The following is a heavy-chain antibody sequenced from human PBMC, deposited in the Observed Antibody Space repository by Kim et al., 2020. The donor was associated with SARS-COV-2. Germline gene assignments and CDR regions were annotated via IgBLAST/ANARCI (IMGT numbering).Heavy chain of an antibody. D-gene: IGHD6-19*01. J-gene: IGHJ5*02. CDR1: GYSFTSYW. Sequence: GESLKISCKGSGYSFTSYWISWVRQMPGKGLEWMGRIDPSDSYTNYSPSFQGHVTISADKSISTAYLQWSSLKASDTAMYYCARQPRIAVAVKGNWFDPWGQGTLVTVSS. CDR2: IDPSDSYT. CDR3: ARQPRIAVAVKGNWFDP. V-gene: IGHV5-10-1*01.